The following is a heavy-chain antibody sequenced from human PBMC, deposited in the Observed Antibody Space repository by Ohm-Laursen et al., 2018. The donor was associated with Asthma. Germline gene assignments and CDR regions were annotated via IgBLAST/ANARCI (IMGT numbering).Heavy chain of an antibody. CDR2: IYYSGST. D-gene: IGHD3-22*01. V-gene: IGHV4-39*01. CDR1: GGSISSSSYY. J-gene: IGHJ4*02. CDR3: ARGDQWLPDY. Sequence: TLSLTCTVSGGSISSSSYYWGWIRQPPGKGLEWIGSIYYSGSTYYNPSLKSRVTISVDTSKNQFSLKLSSVTAADTAVYYCARGDQWLPDYWGQGTLVTVSS.